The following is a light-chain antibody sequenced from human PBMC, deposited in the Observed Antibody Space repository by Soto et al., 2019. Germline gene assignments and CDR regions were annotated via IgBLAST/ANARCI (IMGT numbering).Light chain of an antibody. Sequence: EMVLTQSPGSLSLSPRETATLSCRASQSGSSNHLAWDQQKPGQASRLLIYGASRRATGIPDRFSGSGSRTDFTLTISRLEPEDYAMYYCLLYFSPDRYTFGPGTKVQIK. CDR2: GAS. CDR1: QSGSSNH. CDR3: LLYFSPDRYT. J-gene: IGKJ2*01. V-gene: IGKV3-20*01.